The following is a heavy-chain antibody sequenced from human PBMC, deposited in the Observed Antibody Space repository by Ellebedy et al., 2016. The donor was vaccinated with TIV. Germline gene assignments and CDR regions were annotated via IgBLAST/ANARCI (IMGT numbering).Heavy chain of an antibody. J-gene: IGHJ6*02. CDR2: INPNSGGT. CDR3: AREDIAAAGTTYGMDV. Sequence: AASVKVSCKASGYTFTGYYMHWVRQAPGQGLEWMGWINPNSGGTNYAQKFQGRVTMTRDTSISTAYMELSRLRSDDTAVYYCAREDIAAAGTTYGMDVWGQGTTVTVSS. CDR1: GYTFTGYY. D-gene: IGHD6-13*01. V-gene: IGHV1-2*02.